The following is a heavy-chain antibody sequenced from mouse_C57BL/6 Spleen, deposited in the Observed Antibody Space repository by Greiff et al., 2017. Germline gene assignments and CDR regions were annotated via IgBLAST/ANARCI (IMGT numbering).Heavy chain of an antibody. Sequence: VQLQESGGGLVKPGGSLKLSCAASGFTFSDYGMHWVRQAPEKGLEWVAYISSGSSTIYYADTVKGRFTISRDNAKNTLFLQMTSLRSEDTAMYYCARGDYDDWYFDVWGTGTTVTVAS. CDR3: ARGDYDDWYFDV. CDR1: GFTFSDYG. V-gene: IGHV5-17*01. D-gene: IGHD2-4*01. CDR2: ISSGSSTI. J-gene: IGHJ1*03.